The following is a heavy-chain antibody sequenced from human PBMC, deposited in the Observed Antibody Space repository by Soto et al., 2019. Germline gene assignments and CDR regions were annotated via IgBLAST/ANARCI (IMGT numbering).Heavy chain of an antibody. CDR3: ARRGPATGYFDY. CDR1: GFTFSSYS. Sequence: LRLSCAASGFTFSSYSMNWVRQAPGKGLEWVSSISSSSSYIYYADSVKGRFTISRDNAKNSLYLQMNSLRAEDTAVYYCARRGPATGYFDYWGQGTLVTVSS. J-gene: IGHJ4*02. V-gene: IGHV3-21*01. CDR2: ISSSSSYI.